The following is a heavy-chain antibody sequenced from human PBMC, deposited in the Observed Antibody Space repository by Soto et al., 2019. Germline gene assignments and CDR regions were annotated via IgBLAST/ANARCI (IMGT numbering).Heavy chain of an antibody. CDR1: GGSISSYY. Sequence: PSETLYLTCTVSGGSISSYYWSWILQRPGKGLEWIGYIYYRGSTNYKPSLKSRVTISVDTSKNQFPLKLSSVTAADTAVYYCARGIAVAGMGFDPWGQGTLVTVSS. J-gene: IGHJ5*02. D-gene: IGHD6-19*01. V-gene: IGHV4-59*01. CDR2: IYYRGST. CDR3: ARGIAVAGMGFDP.